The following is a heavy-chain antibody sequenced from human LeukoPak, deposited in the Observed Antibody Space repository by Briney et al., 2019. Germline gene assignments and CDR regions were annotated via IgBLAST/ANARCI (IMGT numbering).Heavy chain of an antibody. CDR1: GYTFTSYG. D-gene: IGHD4-17*01. Sequence: GASVKVSCKASGYTFTSYGISWVRQAPGQGLEWMGGIIPIFGTANYAQKFQGRVTITADESTSTAYMELSSLRSEDTAVYYCAREDHDYGDAVFDYWGQGTLVTVSS. CDR3: AREDHDYGDAVFDY. J-gene: IGHJ4*02. CDR2: IIPIFGTA. V-gene: IGHV1-69*13.